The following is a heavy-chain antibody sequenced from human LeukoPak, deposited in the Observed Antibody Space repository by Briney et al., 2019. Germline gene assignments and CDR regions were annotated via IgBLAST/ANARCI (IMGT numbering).Heavy chain of an antibody. Sequence: GGSLRLSCAATGFTFSTYWMSWVRQAPGKGLEWVANIKQDGSAKYYVDSVKGRFTISRDNSKNTLYLHMNSLRAEDTAVYFCAKGSKAVLFTRDHYMDVWGKGTTVTISS. D-gene: IGHD6-19*01. CDR3: AKGSKAVLFTRDHYMDV. V-gene: IGHV3-7*01. J-gene: IGHJ6*03. CDR1: GFTFSTYW. CDR2: IKQDGSAK.